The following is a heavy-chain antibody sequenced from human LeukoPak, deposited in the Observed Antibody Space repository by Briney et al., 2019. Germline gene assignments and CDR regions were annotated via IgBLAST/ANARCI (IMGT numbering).Heavy chain of an antibody. CDR1: GFTFRSYW. V-gene: IGHV3-7*01. J-gene: IGHJ6*03. Sequence: GGSLRLSCAASGFTFRSYWVSWVRQAPEKGLEWVANINQDGSEKYYVDSVKGRFTISRDNAKNSLYLQMNSLRAEDTAVYYCARDQGFSYYFYYMDVWGKGTTVTVSS. CDR3: ARDQGFSYYFYYMDV. CDR2: INQDGSEK. D-gene: IGHD3-3*01.